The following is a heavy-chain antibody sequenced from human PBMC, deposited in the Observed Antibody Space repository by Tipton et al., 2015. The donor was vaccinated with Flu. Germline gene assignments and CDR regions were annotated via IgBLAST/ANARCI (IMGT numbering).Heavy chain of an antibody. D-gene: IGHD3-9*01. CDR2: ISWNSGSI. Sequence: SLRLSCAASGFTFDDYAMHWVRQAPGKGLEWVSGISWNSGSIGYADSVKGRFTISRDNAKNSLYLQMNSLRAEDTALYYCAKDIKDILTGMDVWGQGTTVTVSS. V-gene: IGHV3-9*01. CDR3: AKDIKDILTGMDV. J-gene: IGHJ6*02. CDR1: GFTFDDYA.